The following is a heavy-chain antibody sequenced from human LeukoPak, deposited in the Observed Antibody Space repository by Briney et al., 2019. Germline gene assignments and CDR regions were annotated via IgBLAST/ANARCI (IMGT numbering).Heavy chain of an antibody. CDR2: INHSGST. V-gene: IGHV4-34*01. D-gene: IGHD3-9*01. Sequence: PSETLSLTCAVYGGSFSGYYWSWIRQPPGKGLEWIGEINHSGSTNYNPSLKSRVTISVDTSKNQFSLKLSSVTAADTAVYYCARGRNYDILTGYYRKNNNYYYYMDVWSKGTTVTVSS. J-gene: IGHJ6*03. CDR3: ARGRNYDILTGYYRKNNNYYYYMDV. CDR1: GGSFSGYY.